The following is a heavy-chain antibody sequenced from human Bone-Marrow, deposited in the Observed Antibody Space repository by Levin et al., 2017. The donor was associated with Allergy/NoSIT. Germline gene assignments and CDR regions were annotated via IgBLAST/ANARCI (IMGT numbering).Heavy chain of an antibody. V-gene: IGHV3-13*04. CDR1: GFTFSNYD. CDR2: IDSGGGT. D-gene: IGHD4-23*01. J-gene: IGHJ3*01. CDR3: AKERVEASGNFDFDV. Sequence: PGGSLRLSCTASGFTFSNYDMHWVRQTTEKGLEWVSAIDSGGGTYYRDSVKGRFSISRENVKNSFYLQMNSLRAVDTAVYFCAKERVEASGNFDFDVWGQGTVVTVSS.